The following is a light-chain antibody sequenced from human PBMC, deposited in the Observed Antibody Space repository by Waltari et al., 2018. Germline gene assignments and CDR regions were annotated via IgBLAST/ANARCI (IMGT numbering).Light chain of an antibody. CDR1: NIGSKS. V-gene: IGLV3-21*04. CDR2: YDT. CDR3: KVWDRSSSVNVF. Sequence: SYVLAQPPSVSVAPGATASITCGGNNIGSKSVHWYQQKPGQAPVLVIYYDTARPSGIPERVSSSISENTATLTISRVEAGDEADYYCKVWDRSSSVNVFFGEGTKMTVL. J-gene: IGLJ2*01.